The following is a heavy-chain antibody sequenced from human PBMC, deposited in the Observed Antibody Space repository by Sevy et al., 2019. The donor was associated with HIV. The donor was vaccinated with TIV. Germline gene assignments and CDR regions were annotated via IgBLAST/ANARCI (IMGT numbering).Heavy chain of an antibody. CDR2: ISYDGNNR. CDR3: AKEDYGGNLPNYFAS. Sequence: GGSLRLSCIGSRFSFSYYGIHWVRQAPGKGLDWVAAISYDGNNRYYADSVKGRFTISRDNSKNTLYLQMDSVRPEDTAVYYCAKEDYGGNLPNYFASWGQGTRVTVSS. J-gene: IGHJ4*02. V-gene: IGHV3-30*18. CDR1: RFSFSYYG. D-gene: IGHD4-17*01.